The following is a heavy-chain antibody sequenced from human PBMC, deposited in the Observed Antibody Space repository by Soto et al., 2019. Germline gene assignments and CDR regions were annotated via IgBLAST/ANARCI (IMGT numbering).Heavy chain of an antibody. V-gene: IGHV5-51*01. CDR3: ARLLDAPIAAAGTGDY. CDR1: VYSFTSYW. D-gene: IGHD6-13*01. CDR2: IYPGDSDT. Sequence: LGESLKISCKGSVYSFTSYWIGWVRQMPGKGLEWMGIIYPGDSDTRYSPSFQGQVTISADKSISTAYLQWSSLKASDTAMYYCARLLDAPIAAAGTGDYWGQGTLVTVSS. J-gene: IGHJ4*02.